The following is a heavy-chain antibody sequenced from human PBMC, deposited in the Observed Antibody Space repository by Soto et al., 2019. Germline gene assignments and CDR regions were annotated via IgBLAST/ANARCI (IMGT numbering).Heavy chain of an antibody. D-gene: IGHD3-10*01. CDR2: ISGSGGST. V-gene: IGHV3-23*01. CDR3: AKDKITMVRGDTGADDY. Sequence: EVQLLESGGGLVQPGGSLRLSCAASGFTFSSYAMSWVRQAPGKGLEWVSAISGSGGSTYYADSVKGRFTISRDNSKNTLYLQMNSLRAEDTAVYYCAKDKITMVRGDTGADDYWGQGTLVTVSS. J-gene: IGHJ4*02. CDR1: GFTFSSYA.